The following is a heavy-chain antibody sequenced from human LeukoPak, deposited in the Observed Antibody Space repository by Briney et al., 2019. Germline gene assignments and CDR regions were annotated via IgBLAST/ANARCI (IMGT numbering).Heavy chain of an antibody. J-gene: IGHJ3*02. CDR3: ARPYSSGWFGAFDI. CDR1: GCSFTSYW. D-gene: IGHD6-19*01. Sequence: GESLKISCKGSGCSFTSYWIAWVRQMPGQGLEWMGIIYPGDSDTRYSPSFQGQVTISADKSISTAYLQWSSLKASDTAMYYCARPYSSGWFGAFDIWGQGTMVTVSS. CDR2: IYPGDSDT. V-gene: IGHV5-51*01.